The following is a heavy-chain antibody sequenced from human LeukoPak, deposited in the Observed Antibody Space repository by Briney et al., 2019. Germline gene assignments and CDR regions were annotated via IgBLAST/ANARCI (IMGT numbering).Heavy chain of an antibody. CDR1: GFTFSNAW. J-gene: IGHJ4*02. V-gene: IGHV3-15*01. D-gene: IGHD3-10*01. Sequence: GGSLRLSCAASGFTFSNAWMSWVRQAPGKGLEWVGRIKSKTDGGTTDYAAPVKGRFTISRDNSKNSLYLQMNTLRVEDTAIYYCVRVALYYYGSESYYFFEHWGQGTPVTASS. CDR2: IKSKTDGGTT. CDR3: VRVALYYYGSESYYFFEH.